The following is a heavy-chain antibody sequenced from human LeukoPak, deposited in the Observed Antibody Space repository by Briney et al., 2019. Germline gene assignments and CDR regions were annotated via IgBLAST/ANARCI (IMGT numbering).Heavy chain of an antibody. D-gene: IGHD3-10*01. CDR2: IKQDETEK. CDR3: AKDYGSGDSSPYPFDN. V-gene: IGHV3-7*03. Sequence: PGGSLRLSCKASGFTFSNFWVGWVRQAPGKGLEWVANIKQDETEKFYLGSVKGRFTISRDNAKNTLFVQMDSLRAEDTAVYYCAKDYGSGDSSPYPFDNWGQGTLVTVSS. CDR1: GFTFSNFW. J-gene: IGHJ4*02.